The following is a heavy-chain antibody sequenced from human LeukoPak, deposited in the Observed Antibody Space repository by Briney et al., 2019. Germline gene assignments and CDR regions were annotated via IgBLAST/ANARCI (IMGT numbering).Heavy chain of an antibody. V-gene: IGHV3-11*01. CDR2: ISGSGSST. CDR1: GFTFTNSA. CDR3: ARDFNPDY. Sequence: GGSLRLSCAASGFTFTNSAMTWVRQAPGKGLEWISYISGSGSSTYYADSVKGRFTISRDNAKNSLYLQMNSLRAEDTAIYFCARDFNPDYWGHGTLVTVSS. D-gene: IGHD1-14*01. J-gene: IGHJ4*01.